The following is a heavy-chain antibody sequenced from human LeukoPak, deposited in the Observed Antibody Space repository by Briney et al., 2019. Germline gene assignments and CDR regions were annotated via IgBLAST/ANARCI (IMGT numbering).Heavy chain of an antibody. CDR2: ICYSGST. CDR3: ARYCTNGVCLIGFDY. Sequence: SETLSLTCTVSGGSISSNNYFWGWIRQPPGKGLEWIGNICYSGSTYYNPSLKSRVTISVDTSKNQFSLKLSSVTAADTAVYYCARYCTNGVCLIGFDYWGQGTLVTVSS. CDR1: GGSISSNNYF. J-gene: IGHJ4*02. V-gene: IGHV4-39*01. D-gene: IGHD2-8*01.